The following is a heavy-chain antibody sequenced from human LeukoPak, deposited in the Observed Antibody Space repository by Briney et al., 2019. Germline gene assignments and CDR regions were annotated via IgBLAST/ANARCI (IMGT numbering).Heavy chain of an antibody. CDR3: ARDVTYYYDSSGYFPFDY. CDR1: GFTFSSYS. D-gene: IGHD3-22*01. Sequence: GGSLRLSCAASGFTFSSYSMNWVRQAPGKGLEWVSYISSSSSTIYYADSVKGRFTIFRDNAKNSLYLQMNSLRAEDTAVYYCARDVTYYYDSSGYFPFDYWGQGTLVTVSS. V-gene: IGHV3-48*01. CDR2: ISSSSSTI. J-gene: IGHJ4*02.